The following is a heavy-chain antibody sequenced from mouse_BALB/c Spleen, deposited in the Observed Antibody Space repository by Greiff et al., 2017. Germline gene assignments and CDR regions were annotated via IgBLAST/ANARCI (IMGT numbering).Heavy chain of an antibody. CDR3: ARERSTMIRGFAY. D-gene: IGHD2-4*01. CDR2: IRNKANGYTT. Sequence: EVKVVESGGGLVQPGGSLRLSCATSGFTFTDYYMSWVRQPPGKALEWLGFIRNKANGYTTEYSASVKGRFTISRDNSQSILYLQMNTLRAEDSATYYCARERSTMIRGFAYWGQGTLVTVSA. V-gene: IGHV7-3*02. CDR1: GFTFTDYY. J-gene: IGHJ3*01.